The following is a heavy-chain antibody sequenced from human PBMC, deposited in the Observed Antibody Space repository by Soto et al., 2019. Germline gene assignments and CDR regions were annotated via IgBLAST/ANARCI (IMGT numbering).Heavy chain of an antibody. CDR1: GYTFSNFW. Sequence: GESLKISCQCSGYTFSNFWIGWVRQLPGRGLEWMGIIYPGDQETRYSPSFHGKVTISADKSINTAYLQWNSLEASDTAFYFCARSPRSSPYFDYWGQGALVTISS. J-gene: IGHJ4*02. D-gene: IGHD6-13*01. CDR3: ARSPRSSPYFDY. CDR2: IYPGDQET. V-gene: IGHV5-51*01.